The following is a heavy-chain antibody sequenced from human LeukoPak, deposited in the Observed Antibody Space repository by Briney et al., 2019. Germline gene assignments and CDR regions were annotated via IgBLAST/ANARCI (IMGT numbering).Heavy chain of an antibody. J-gene: IGHJ4*02. V-gene: IGHV3-20*01. Sequence: GGSLRLSCAASGFTFDDYAMSWVRQAPGKGLEWVSGINWNAGSTGYADSVKGRFTISRDNAKNSLYLQMNSLRAEDTALYHCARDYERGADYWGQGTLVTVSS. CDR3: ARDYERGADY. CDR2: INWNAGST. CDR1: GFTFDDYA. D-gene: IGHD1-1*01.